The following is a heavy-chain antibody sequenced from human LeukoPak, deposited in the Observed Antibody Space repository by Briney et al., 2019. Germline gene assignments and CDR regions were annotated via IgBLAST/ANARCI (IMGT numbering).Heavy chain of an antibody. D-gene: IGHD2-15*01. Sequence: SETLSLTCTVSGGSISSYYWSWIRQPPGKGLEWIGYIHYSGSTDYNPSLKSRVTISVDLSKNQFSLKLSSVTAADTAVYYCARHGYCSGGSCYSWGYYYYMDVWGKGTTVTISS. CDR1: GGSISSYY. J-gene: IGHJ6*03. CDR2: IHYSGST. CDR3: ARHGYCSGGSCYSWGYYYYMDV. V-gene: IGHV4-59*08.